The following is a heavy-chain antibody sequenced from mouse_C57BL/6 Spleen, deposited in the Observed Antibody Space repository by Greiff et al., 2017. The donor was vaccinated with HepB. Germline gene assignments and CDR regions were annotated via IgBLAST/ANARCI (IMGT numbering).Heavy chain of an antibody. CDR3: AILGDYDLFAY. Sequence: QVQLKQPGAELVKPGASVKVSCKASGYTFTSYWMHWVKQRPGQGLEWIGRIHPSDSDTNYNQKFKGKATLTVDKSSSTAYMQLSSLTSEDSAVYYCAILGDYDLFAYWGQGTLVTVSA. V-gene: IGHV1-74*01. J-gene: IGHJ3*01. CDR2: IHPSDSDT. D-gene: IGHD2-4*01. CDR1: GYTFTSYW.